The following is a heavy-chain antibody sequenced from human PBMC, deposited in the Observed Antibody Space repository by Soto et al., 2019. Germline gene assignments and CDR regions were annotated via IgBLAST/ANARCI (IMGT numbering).Heavy chain of an antibody. D-gene: IGHD3-3*01. CDR2: LSGGGGNT. V-gene: IGHV3-23*01. CDR3: AKVSDFLSGYFDY. Sequence: GGSLRLSCAASGFTFSSYAMSWVRQGPGKGLEWVSALSGGGGNTFYADSVKGRFTISRDNSKNTLYLQMNSLRAEDTAVYYCAKVSDFLSGYFDYWGQGALVTVSS. J-gene: IGHJ4*02. CDR1: GFTFSSYA.